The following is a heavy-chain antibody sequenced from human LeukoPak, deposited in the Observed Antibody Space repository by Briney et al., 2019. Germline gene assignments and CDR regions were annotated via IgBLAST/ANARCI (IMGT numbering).Heavy chain of an antibody. CDR1: GFTFSSHW. CDR2: IKSDGNRT. D-gene: IGHD4-17*01. J-gene: IGHJ2*01. Sequence: GGSLRLSCAASGFTFSSHWMHWVSQAPGKGLVWVSRIKSDGNRTTYADSVKGRFTISRDNAKKTLYLQMNSLRAEDTAVYFCAREDYNDSGWYFDLWGRGTLVTVSS. CDR3: AREDYNDSGWYFDL. V-gene: IGHV3-74*01.